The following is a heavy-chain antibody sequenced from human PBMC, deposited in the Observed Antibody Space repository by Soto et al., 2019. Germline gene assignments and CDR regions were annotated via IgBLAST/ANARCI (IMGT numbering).Heavy chain of an antibody. CDR1: GYSFAGYW. D-gene: IGHD3-22*01. CDR2: IDPSDSQT. Sequence: GESLKISCKGSGYSFAGYWITWVRQKPGKGLDWMGRIDPSDSQTYYSPSFRGHVTISVTKSITTVFLQWSSLRASDTAMYYCARQIYDSDTGPNFQYYFDSWGQGTPVPVSP. V-gene: IGHV5-10-1*01. J-gene: IGHJ4*02. CDR3: ARQIYDSDTGPNFQYYFDS.